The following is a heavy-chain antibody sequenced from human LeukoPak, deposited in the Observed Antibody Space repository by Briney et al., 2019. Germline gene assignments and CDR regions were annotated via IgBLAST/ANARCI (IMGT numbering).Heavy chain of an antibody. CDR2: INHSGIS. D-gene: IGHD1-14*01. V-gene: IGHV4-34*01. CDR3: VRGPDHAKVGY. CDR1: GGSFRHSY. J-gene: IGHJ4*02. Sequence: PSETLSLTCAVYGGSFRHSYWNWVRQPPGKGLEWIGEINHSGISSYKPSLSSRVTMSQDTSKNHFSLKLASVTAADTAVYYCVRGPDHAKVGYWGQGTPVTVSS.